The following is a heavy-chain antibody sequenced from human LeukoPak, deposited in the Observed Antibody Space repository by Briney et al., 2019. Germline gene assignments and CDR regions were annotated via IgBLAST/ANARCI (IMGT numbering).Heavy chain of an antibody. CDR2: ISGSGGST. D-gene: IGHD6-19*01. CDR3: AKDDSGWYYFDY. J-gene: IGHJ4*02. V-gene: IGHV3-23*01. CDR1: GFTFSSYA. Sequence: PGGSLRLSCAASGFTFSSYAMGWVRQAPGKGLEWVSAISGSGGSTYYADSVKGRFTISRDNSKNTLYLQMNSLRAEDTAVYYCAKDDSGWYYFDYWGQGTLVTVSS.